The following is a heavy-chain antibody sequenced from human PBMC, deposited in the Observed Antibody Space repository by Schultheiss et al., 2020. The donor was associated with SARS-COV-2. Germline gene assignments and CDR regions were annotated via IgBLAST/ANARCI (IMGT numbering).Heavy chain of an antibody. D-gene: IGHD1-20*01. Sequence: SETLSLTCGVYGGSFSGYFWSWIRQSPGKGLEWIGEINHSGSTTYNPSLKSRVTISVDTSRNQFSLKLSSMTAADTAVYYCATAGITGTKANFGVWGQGTMVTVSS. CDR3: ATAGITGTKANFGV. CDR2: INHSGST. J-gene: IGHJ3*01. CDR1: GGSFSGYF. V-gene: IGHV4-34*01.